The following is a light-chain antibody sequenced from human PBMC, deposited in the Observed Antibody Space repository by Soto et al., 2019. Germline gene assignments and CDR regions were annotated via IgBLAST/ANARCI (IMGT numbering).Light chain of an antibody. Sequence: QSVLTQPPSASGSPGQSVTISCTGTSSDVGVYNYVSWYQQHPGKAPKLLIYEVSKRPSGVPDRFSGSKSGNTAYLTVSGLQDEDEADFYCSSYAGSNNGVFGGGTKVTVL. J-gene: IGLJ2*01. CDR3: SSYAGSNNGV. CDR2: EVS. CDR1: SSDVGVYNY. V-gene: IGLV2-8*01.